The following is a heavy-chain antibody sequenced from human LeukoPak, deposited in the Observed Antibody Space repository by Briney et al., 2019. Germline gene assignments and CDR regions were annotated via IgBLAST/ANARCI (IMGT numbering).Heavy chain of an antibody. CDR3: ARVNLGE. J-gene: IGHJ3*01. Sequence: GGSLRLSCAASGFTFSSYAIHWVRQAPGKGLEYVSAIRSNGGSTYYANSVKGRFTISRDNSKNTLYLQMGSLRAEDMAVYYCARVNLGEWGQGTMVTVSS. V-gene: IGHV3-64*01. D-gene: IGHD3-16*01. CDR1: GFTFSSYA. CDR2: IRSNGGST.